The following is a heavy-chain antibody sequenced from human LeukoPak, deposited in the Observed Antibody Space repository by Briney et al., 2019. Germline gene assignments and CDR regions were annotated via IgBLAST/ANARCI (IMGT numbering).Heavy chain of an antibody. CDR2: ISGSSGST. V-gene: IGHV3-23*01. J-gene: IGHJ4*02. CDR3: AGYYYGSGSYYHKGYY. CDR1: RLTLRKYW. Sequence: PGGSVRLSCVASRLTLRKYWMTELRQAPGKGVDWVSGISGSSGSTYYAESVKGRFTISRDNAKNTLYLQMNSLRAEDAAVYYCAGYYYGSGSYYHKGYYWGQGTLVTVSS. D-gene: IGHD3-10*01.